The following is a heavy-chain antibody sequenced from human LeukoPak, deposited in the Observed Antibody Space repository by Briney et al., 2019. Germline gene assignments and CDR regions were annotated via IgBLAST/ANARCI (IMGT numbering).Heavy chain of an antibody. Sequence: TSETLSLTCTVSGGSISSHYWIWIRQPPGKGLECIGYIYYSGITNYNPSLKSRATISLDTSKNQFSLKLSSVTAADTAVYYCAIAPGGVRRPPIWFDAWAREPWSPSPQ. J-gene: IGHJ5*02. D-gene: IGHD3-16*01. CDR3: AIAPGGVRRPPIWFDA. CDR1: GGSISSHY. CDR2: IYYSGIT. V-gene: IGHV4-59*11.